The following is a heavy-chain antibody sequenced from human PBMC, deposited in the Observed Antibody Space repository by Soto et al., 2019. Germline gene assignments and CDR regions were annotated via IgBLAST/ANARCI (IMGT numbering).Heavy chain of an antibody. V-gene: IGHV3-23*01. CDR3: TKDRHPDGIWTFDF. J-gene: IGHJ4*02. D-gene: IGHD3-9*01. CDR2: LGGGGDT. CDR1: GFSFGTYT. Sequence: GGSLRLSCAASGFSFGTYTMNWVRQAPGKGLEWVSALGGGGDTHYAESVKGRFTISRDYSKNILLLQMNSLRDEDSAIYYCTKDRHPDGIWTFDFWGQGTLVTVSS.